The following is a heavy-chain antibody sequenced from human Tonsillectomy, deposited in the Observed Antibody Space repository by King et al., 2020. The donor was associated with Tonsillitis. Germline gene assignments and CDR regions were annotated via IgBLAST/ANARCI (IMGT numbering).Heavy chain of an antibody. Sequence: VQLVESGGGVVQPGRSLRLSCAASGFTFSSYGMHWVRQAPGKGLEWVAVIWYDGSNKYYADSVKGRFTISRDNSKNTLYLQMNSLRAEDTTVYYCARDSAIQWPYRGYFDYWGQGILVTVSS. D-gene: IGHD5-12*01. CDR1: GFTFSSYG. CDR3: ARDSAIQWPYRGYFDY. J-gene: IGHJ4*02. V-gene: IGHV3-33*08. CDR2: IWYDGSNK.